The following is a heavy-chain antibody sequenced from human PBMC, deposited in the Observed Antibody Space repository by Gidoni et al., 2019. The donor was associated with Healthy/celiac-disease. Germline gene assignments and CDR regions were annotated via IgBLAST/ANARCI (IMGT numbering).Heavy chain of an antibody. J-gene: IGHJ4*02. V-gene: IGHV3-48*02. Sequence: EVQLVESGGGLVQPGGSLRLSCAASGFTFSSYSMNWVRQAPGKGLEWVSYISSSSSTIYYADSVKGRFTISRDNAKNSLYLQMNSLRDEDTAVYYCARKAEYCGGDCYSDYWGQGTLVTVSS. CDR1: GFTFSSYS. CDR2: ISSSSSTI. CDR3: ARKAEYCGGDCYSDY. D-gene: IGHD2-21*02.